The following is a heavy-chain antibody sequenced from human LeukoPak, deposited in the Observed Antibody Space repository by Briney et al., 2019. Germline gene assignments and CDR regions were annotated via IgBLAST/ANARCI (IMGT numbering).Heavy chain of an antibody. CDR2: IRGSGGST. V-gene: IGHV3-23*01. J-gene: IGHJ4*02. D-gene: IGHD6-19*01. CDR3: ANQPSIAVAGTGIDY. Sequence: PGGSLRLSCAASGFTFSSYAMSWVRQAPGKGLEWVSAIRGSGGSTYYADSAKGRFTFSRDNSKNTLYLQMNRLRAEDTAVYYCANQPSIAVAGTGIDYWGQGTLVTVSS. CDR1: GFTFSSYA.